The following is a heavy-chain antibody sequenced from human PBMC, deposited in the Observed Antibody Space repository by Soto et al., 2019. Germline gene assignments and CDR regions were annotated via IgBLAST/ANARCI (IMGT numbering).Heavy chain of an antibody. Sequence: EVQLVQSGAEIKEPGESLKISCKGSGYTFTNYWIAWVRQMPGKGLEWMGIIYPGDSDTRYSPSFQGQVTISVDKSITTAYRQWSTLKASDTAMYYCARGYQAGGTYRQTFEYWCQGVLVTVSS. CDR2: IYPGDSDT. J-gene: IGHJ4*02. CDR1: GYTFTNYW. V-gene: IGHV5-51*01. D-gene: IGHD3-16*02. CDR3: ARGYQAGGTYRQTFEY.